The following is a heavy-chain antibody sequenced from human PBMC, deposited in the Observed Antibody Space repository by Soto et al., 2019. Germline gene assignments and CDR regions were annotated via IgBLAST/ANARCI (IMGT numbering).Heavy chain of an antibody. V-gene: IGHV1-18*01. CDR1: GHTSRNNG. CDR3: GRDDDQWAQRSLDY. J-gene: IGHJ4*02. D-gene: IGHD1-26*01. CDR2: INANTGAT. Sequence: QVRLVQSGAEVGQPGASVKVSCKASGHTSRNNGISWVRQAPGQGLEGMGFINANTGATNYARKFRGRLTLATDTFTRTVEMELRSLRSDDPAVYYCGRDDDQWAQRSLDYWGQGTLVTVSS.